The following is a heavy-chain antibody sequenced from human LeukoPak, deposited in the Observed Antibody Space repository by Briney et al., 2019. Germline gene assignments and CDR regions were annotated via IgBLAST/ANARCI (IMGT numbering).Heavy chain of an antibody. CDR3: ARRWNYGRNYYIDV. CDR1: GGSFSNYY. V-gene: IGHV4-34*01. J-gene: IGHJ6*03. CDR2: INDSGRI. D-gene: IGHD1-7*01. Sequence: SETLSLTCAVYGGSFSNYYWSWIRQPPGKALEWIGEINDSGRINYNPSLMSRVTVSVDTSKNQFSLRLTSVTATDTAVYYCARRWNYGRNYYIDVWGNGATVSVSS.